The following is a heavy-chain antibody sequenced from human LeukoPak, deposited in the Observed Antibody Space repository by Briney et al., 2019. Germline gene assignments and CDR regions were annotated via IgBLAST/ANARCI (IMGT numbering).Heavy chain of an antibody. Sequence: SQTLSLTYAISGDSVSSNIAAWNWIRQSPSRGLEWLGRTYYRSKWYNDYAVSVRSRITIDPDTSKNQFSLQLNSVTPEDTAVYYCAKDCGTGPFACSHWGQGTLVTVFS. CDR1: GDSVSSNIAA. V-gene: IGHV6-1*01. J-gene: IGHJ4*02. CDR2: TYYRSKWYN. CDR3: AKDCGTGPFACSH. D-gene: IGHD2-15*01.